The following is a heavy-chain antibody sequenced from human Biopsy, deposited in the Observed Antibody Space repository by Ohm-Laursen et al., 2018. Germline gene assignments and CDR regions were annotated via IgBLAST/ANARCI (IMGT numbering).Heavy chain of an antibody. CDR1: GYNFPTHY. Sequence: SSVKVSCKASGYNFPTHYMHWVRQAPGQGLEWMGGIIPFFGTSDYAQTFQGRVTITADKSTSTSYMELTRLRSEDSAVYYCAAGTRYSSGWYNAVDFWGQGTMVTVSS. CDR3: AAGTRYSSGWYNAVDF. J-gene: IGHJ3*01. D-gene: IGHD6-19*01. CDR2: IIPFFGTS. V-gene: IGHV1-69*06.